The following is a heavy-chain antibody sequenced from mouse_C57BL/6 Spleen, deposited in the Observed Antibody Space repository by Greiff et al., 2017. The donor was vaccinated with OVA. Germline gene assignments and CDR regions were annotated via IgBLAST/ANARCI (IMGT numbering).Heavy chain of an antibody. Sequence: QVQLQQPGAELVRPGSSVKLSCKASGYTFTSYWMDWVKQRPGQGLEWIGNIYPSDSETHYNQKFKDKATLTVDKSSSTAYMQLSSLTSEDSAVYYCARRVYSNLDYWGQGTTLTVSS. CDR3: ARRVYSNLDY. D-gene: IGHD2-5*01. CDR1: GYTFTSYW. CDR2: IYPSDSET. J-gene: IGHJ2*01. V-gene: IGHV1-61*01.